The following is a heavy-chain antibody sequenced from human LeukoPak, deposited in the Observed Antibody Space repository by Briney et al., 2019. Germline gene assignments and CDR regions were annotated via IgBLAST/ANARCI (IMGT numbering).Heavy chain of an antibody. Sequence: PSETLSLTCTVSDGSVSSSGHYWGWIRQPPGKGLEWIGSIYYSGTTYYNPSLKSRVTISVDTSNNQFSLRLSSLTAADTAVYYCARHQDGSSLFDYWGQGTLVTVSS. CDR2: IYYSGTT. CDR1: DGSVSSSGHY. D-gene: IGHD1-26*01. J-gene: IGHJ4*02. V-gene: IGHV4-39*01. CDR3: ARHQDGSSLFDY.